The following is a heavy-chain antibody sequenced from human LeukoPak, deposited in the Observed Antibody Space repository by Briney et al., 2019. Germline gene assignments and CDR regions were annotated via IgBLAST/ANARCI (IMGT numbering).Heavy chain of an antibody. J-gene: IGHJ5*02. Sequence: GGSLRLSCAASGFTFSSYGMHWVRQAPGKGLEWVAVISYDGSNKYYADSVKGRFTISRDNSKNTLYLQMNSLGAEDTAVYYCAKGDWFDPWGQGTLVTVSS. V-gene: IGHV3-30*18. CDR2: ISYDGSNK. CDR1: GFTFSSYG. CDR3: AKGDWFDP.